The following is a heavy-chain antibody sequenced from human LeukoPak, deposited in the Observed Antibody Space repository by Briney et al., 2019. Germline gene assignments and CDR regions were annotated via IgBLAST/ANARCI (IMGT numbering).Heavy chain of an antibody. CDR1: GGSFSGYY. J-gene: IGHJ4*02. Sequence: SETQSLTCAVYGGSFSGYYWSWIRQPPGNGLEWIGEINHSGSTNYNPSLKSRVTISVDTSKNQFSLKLSSVTAADTAVYYCARVRWYYGSGSYYDYWGQGTLVTVSS. CDR2: INHSGST. CDR3: ARVRWYYGSGSYYDY. V-gene: IGHV4-34*01. D-gene: IGHD3-10*01.